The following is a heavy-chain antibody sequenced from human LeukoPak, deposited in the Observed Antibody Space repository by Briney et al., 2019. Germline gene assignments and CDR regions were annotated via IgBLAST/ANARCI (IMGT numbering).Heavy chain of an antibody. Sequence: PLASVKVSCKASGYTFTSYGISWVRQAPGQGLEWMGWVSAYNGNTNYAQKLQGRVTMTTDTSTSTAYMELSSLRSEDTAVYYCARDPQGFGTPHFFDYWGQGTLVTVSS. V-gene: IGHV1-18*01. CDR1: GYTFTSYG. D-gene: IGHD3-10*01. CDR3: ARDPQGFGTPHFFDY. CDR2: VSAYNGNT. J-gene: IGHJ4*02.